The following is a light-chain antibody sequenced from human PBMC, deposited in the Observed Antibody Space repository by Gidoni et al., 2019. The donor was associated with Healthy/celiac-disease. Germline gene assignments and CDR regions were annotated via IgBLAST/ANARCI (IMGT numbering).Light chain of an antibody. CDR2: AAS. CDR1: QGISRY. V-gene: IGKV1D-8*01. Sequence: VIWLDQSTSLLSACTGDGVTSSCRMSQGISRYLACYQQKPGKAPELLIYAASTLQSGVPSRFSGSGSGTDFTLPISCLQAEDFATYYCQQYYSFPRTFGQGTKVEIK. CDR3: QQYYSFPRT. J-gene: IGKJ1*01.